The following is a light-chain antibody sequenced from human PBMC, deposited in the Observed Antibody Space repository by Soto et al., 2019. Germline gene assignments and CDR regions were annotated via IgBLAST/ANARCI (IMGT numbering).Light chain of an antibody. CDR2: GAS. J-gene: IGKJ1*01. V-gene: IGKV3-20*01. Sequence: EIVLTHSPGTLSLSPVERATLSCRSSQSVTSTSLAWYQQKPGQAPRLLMYGASSRATGIPDRFSGSGSGTDFTLTISRLEPEDFAVYYCQQYGSSRWTFGQGTKVDIK. CDR3: QQYGSSRWT. CDR1: QSVTSTS.